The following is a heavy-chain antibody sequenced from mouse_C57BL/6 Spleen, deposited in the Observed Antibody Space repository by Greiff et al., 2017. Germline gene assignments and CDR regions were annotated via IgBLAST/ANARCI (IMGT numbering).Heavy chain of an antibody. Sequence: EVMLVESGGGLVKPGGSLKLSCAASGFTFSDYGMHWVRQAPEKGLEWVAYISSGSSTIYYADTVKGRFTISRDNAKNTLFLQMTSLRSEDTAMYYCARFHDGNAMDYWGQGTSVTVSS. CDR1: GFTFSDYG. CDR3: ARFHDGNAMDY. J-gene: IGHJ4*01. V-gene: IGHV5-17*01. D-gene: IGHD2-3*01. CDR2: ISSGSSTI.